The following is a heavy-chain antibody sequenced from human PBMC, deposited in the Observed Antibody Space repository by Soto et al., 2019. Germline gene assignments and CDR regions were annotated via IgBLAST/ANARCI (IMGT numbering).Heavy chain of an antibody. D-gene: IGHD3-3*01. CDR2: IYYSGST. V-gene: IGHV4-31*03. CDR1: GGSISSGGYY. CDR3: ARQGVKIPAYADV. J-gene: IGHJ6*02. Sequence: SETLSLTCTVSGGSISSGGYYWSWIRQHPGKGLEWIGYIYYSGSTYYNPSLKSRVTTSVDTSKNQFSLKLSSVTAADTAVYYCARQGVKIPAYADVWGQGTTVTVSS.